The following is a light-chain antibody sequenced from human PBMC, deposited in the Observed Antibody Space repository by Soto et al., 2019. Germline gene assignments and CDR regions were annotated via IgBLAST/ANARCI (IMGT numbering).Light chain of an antibody. Sequence: QAVVTQPPSASETPGQRVTISCSGSSSNIGRNTVNWYQQLPGTAPKLVIYSNNQRPSGVPDRFSGSKSGTSGSLAISGLQSEDEADYYCAAWDNSLSEYVFGTGTQLTVL. V-gene: IGLV1-44*01. CDR1: SSNIGRNT. J-gene: IGLJ1*01. CDR2: SNN. CDR3: AAWDNSLSEYV.